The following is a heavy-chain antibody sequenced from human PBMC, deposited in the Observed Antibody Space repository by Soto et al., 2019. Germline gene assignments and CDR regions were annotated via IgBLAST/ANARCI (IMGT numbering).Heavy chain of an antibody. CDR3: ITDSYSSMLVVRFDS. V-gene: IGHV3-15*07. CDR1: ISAC. D-gene: IGHD6-13*01. Sequence: ISACRNFFLQTPGKGLESGARIKSKTDCGTTDFAAPVKSRFAISRDDSKDMVYLQMNSLKTAETGLYYCITDSYSSMLVVRFDSWGHRNLATV. J-gene: IGHJ4*03. CDR2: IKSKTDCGTT.